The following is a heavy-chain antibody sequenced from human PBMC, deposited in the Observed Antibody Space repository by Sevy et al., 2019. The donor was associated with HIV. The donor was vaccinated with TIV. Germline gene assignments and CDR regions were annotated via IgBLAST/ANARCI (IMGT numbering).Heavy chain of an antibody. V-gene: IGHV1-2*02. CDR1: GYTFTGYY. CDR2: INPNSGGT. Sequence: ASVKVSCKASGYTFTGYYMHWVRQAPGQGLEWMGWINPNSGGTNYAQKFQGRVTMTRDTSISTAYMELSRLRSDDTAVDYCARAKTMVRGVIITLFDYWGQGTLVTVSS. J-gene: IGHJ4*02. CDR3: ARAKTMVRGVIITLFDY. D-gene: IGHD3-10*01.